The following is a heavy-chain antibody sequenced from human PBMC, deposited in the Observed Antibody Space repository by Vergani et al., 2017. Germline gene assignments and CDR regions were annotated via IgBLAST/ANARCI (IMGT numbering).Heavy chain of an antibody. D-gene: IGHD3-10*01. Sequence: QVQLQESGPGLVKPSETLSLTCTVSGGSISSSSYYWGWIRQPPGKGLEWIGSIYYSGSTYYNPSLKSRVTISVDTSKNQFSLKLSSVTAADTAVYYCASTSPMVRGVRRFYMDVWGKGTTVTVSS. CDR1: GGSISSSSYY. V-gene: IGHV4-39*07. CDR3: ASTSPMVRGVRRFYMDV. CDR2: IYYSGST. J-gene: IGHJ6*03.